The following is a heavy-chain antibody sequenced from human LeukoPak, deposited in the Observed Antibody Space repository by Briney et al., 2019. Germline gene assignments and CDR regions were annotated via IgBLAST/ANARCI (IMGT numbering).Heavy chain of an antibody. V-gene: IGHV3-7*01. J-gene: IGHJ4*02. CDR2: IKQDGSEK. D-gene: IGHD3-16*01. Sequence: PGGSLRLSCAASRFTFSSYWMSWVRQAPGKGLEWVANIKQDGSEKYYVDSVKGRFTISRDNAKNSLYLQMNSLRAEDTALYYCAKDRPNWAIDGWGQGTQVTVSS. CDR3: AKDRPNWAIDG. CDR1: RFTFSSYW.